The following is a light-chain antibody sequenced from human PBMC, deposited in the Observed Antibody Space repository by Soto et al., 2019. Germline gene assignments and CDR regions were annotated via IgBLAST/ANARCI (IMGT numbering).Light chain of an antibody. J-gene: IGLJ1*01. Sequence: QSALTQPASVSGSPGQSITISCTGTSSDIGSYDLVSWYQQHPGTAPKLIIYDVTKRPSVVSTLFSGSKSGNTASLTIAGLQAVDEADYYCCSFADFTYVFGTGTKVTVL. V-gene: IGLV2-23*02. CDR3: CSFADFTYV. CDR1: SSDIGSYDL. CDR2: DVT.